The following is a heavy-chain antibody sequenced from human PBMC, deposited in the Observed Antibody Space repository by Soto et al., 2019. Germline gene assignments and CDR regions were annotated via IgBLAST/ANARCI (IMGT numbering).Heavy chain of an antibody. V-gene: IGHV4-39*01. D-gene: IGHD2-15*01. CDR1: GGSISSYT. CDR2: IYSNGST. J-gene: IGHJ4*02. Sequence: TSETLSLTCTVSGGSISSYTWGWIRQPPGKGPEWIGSIYSNGSTYYNPSLNSRVTVSVDTSKNQFSLKVTSVTAADTAVYYCARHTPAISISDHWGQGTLVTVSS. CDR3: ARHTPAISISDH.